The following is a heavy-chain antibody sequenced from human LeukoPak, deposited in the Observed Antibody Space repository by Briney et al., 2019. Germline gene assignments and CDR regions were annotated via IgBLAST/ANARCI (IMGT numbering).Heavy chain of an antibody. CDR3: ARSRRIVVVPAAIRFLEWLFSGARFDP. J-gene: IGHJ5*02. V-gene: IGHV4-34*01. CDR2: INHSGST. CDR1: GGSFSGYY. D-gene: IGHD2-2*01. Sequence: SETLSLTCAVYGGSFSGYYWSWIRQPPGKGLEWMGEINHSGSTNYNPSLKRRVTISVDTSKNEFSLKLSSVTAADTAVYYCARSRRIVVVPAAIRFLEWLFSGARFDPWGQGTLVTVSS.